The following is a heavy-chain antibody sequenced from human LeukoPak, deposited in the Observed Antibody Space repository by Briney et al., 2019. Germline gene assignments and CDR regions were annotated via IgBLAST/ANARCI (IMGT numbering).Heavy chain of an antibody. CDR1: GGSISSSNW. CDR2: IYHSGST. V-gene: IGHV4-4*02. Sequence: SETLSLACAVSGGSISSSNWWSWVRQPPGKGLEWIGYIYHSGSTYYNPSLKSRVTISVDRSKNQFSLKLSSVTAADTAVYYCARGPAGIAAAGRGSFDYWGQGTLVTVSS. CDR3: ARGPAGIAAAGRGSFDY. J-gene: IGHJ4*02. D-gene: IGHD6-13*01.